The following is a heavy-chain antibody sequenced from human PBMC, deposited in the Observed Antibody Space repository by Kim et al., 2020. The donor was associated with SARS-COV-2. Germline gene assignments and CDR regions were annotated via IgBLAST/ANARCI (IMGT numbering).Heavy chain of an antibody. Sequence: SLRLSCAASGFSFDDSAMHWVRQAPGKGLEWVSGINYNSGRIAYADSVKGRFTISRDNAKNSLYLQMNSLRDEDTALYYCAKARLTDSNWFDPWGQGTLVTVSS. CDR1: GFSFDDSA. J-gene: IGHJ5*02. CDR2: INYNSGRI. V-gene: IGHV3-9*01. CDR3: AKARLTDSNWFDP. D-gene: IGHD6-25*01.